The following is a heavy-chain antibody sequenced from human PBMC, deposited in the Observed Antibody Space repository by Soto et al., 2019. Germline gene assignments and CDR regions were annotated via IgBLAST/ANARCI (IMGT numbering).Heavy chain of an antibody. CDR3: ARGPMDYGSGSYYNMLAGANWFDP. CDR2: INHSGST. V-gene: IGHV4-34*01. CDR1: GGSFSGYY. D-gene: IGHD3-10*01. J-gene: IGHJ5*02. Sequence: SETLSLTCAVYGGSFSGYYWSWIRQPPGKGLEWIGEINHSGSTNYNPSLKSRVTISVDTSKNQFSLKLSSVTAADTAVYYCARGPMDYGSGSYYNMLAGANWFDPWGQGTLVTVS.